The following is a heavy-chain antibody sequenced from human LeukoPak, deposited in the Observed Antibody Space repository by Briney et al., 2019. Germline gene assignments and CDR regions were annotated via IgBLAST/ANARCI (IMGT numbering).Heavy chain of an antibody. V-gene: IGHV1-3*01. J-gene: IGHJ4*02. CDR2: INAGNGNT. CDR3: ARPDYGDTPPRY. Sequence: ASVKVSCKASGYTFTTYAMHWVRQAPGQRLEWMGWINAGNGNTKYSQKFQGRVTITSDTSAGTAYMELSSLRSEDTAVYYCARPDYGDTPPRYWGQGTLVTVSS. D-gene: IGHD4-17*01. CDR1: GYTFTTYA.